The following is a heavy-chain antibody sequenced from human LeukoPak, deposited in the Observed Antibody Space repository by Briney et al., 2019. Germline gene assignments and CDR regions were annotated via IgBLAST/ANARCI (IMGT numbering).Heavy chain of an antibody. CDR1: GFTFSSYW. D-gene: IGHD3-9*01. CDR3: ARVRAPAIRYFDWLDSYSYYYMDV. J-gene: IGHJ6*03. CDR2: INWNGGST. V-gene: IGHV3-20*04. Sequence: GGSLRLSCAASGFTFSSYWMHWVRQAPGKGLVWVSGINWNGGSTGYADSVKGRFTISRDNAKNSLYLQMNSLRAEDTALYYCARVRAPAIRYFDWLDSYSYYYMDVWGKGTTVTVSS.